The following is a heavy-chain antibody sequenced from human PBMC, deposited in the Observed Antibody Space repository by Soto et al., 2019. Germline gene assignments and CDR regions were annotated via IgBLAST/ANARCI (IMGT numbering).Heavy chain of an antibody. CDR2: ITSSGDSI. CDR3: ARLPKGSMVTS. Sequence: GGSLRLSCAASGFRFGEHSMSWVRQAPGKGLEWLSYITSSGDSIYYADSVKGRFTVSRDNAKNSLFLHMNSLRDDDTAAYYCARLPKGSMVTSWGQGTLVTVSS. J-gene: IGHJ4*02. CDR1: GFRFGEHS. D-gene: IGHD2-21*02. V-gene: IGHV3-48*02.